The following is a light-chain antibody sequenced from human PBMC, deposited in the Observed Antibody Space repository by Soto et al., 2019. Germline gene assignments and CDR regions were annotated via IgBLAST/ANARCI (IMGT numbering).Light chain of an antibody. V-gene: IGKV3-11*01. J-gene: IGKJ5*01. CDR2: DAS. Sequence: EIVLTQSPATLSLSPGERATLSCRASQSVSRYLAWYQQKPGQAPRLLIYDASNRATGIPARFSGSGSGTDFNLTISSLEPEDFAVYYCQQRSNWPPITFGQGTRLEIK. CDR3: QQRSNWPPIT. CDR1: QSVSRY.